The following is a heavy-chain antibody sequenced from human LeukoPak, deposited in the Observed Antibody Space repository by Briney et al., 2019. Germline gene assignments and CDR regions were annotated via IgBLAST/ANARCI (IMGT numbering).Heavy chain of an antibody. CDR2: IYTSGST. D-gene: IGHD3-3*01. CDR1: GGSISSYY. CDR3: ARHLIRDLWRPGDAFDI. V-gene: IGHV4-4*09. J-gene: IGHJ3*02. Sequence: SGPTLVKRSETLSLTCTVSGGSISSYYWSWIRQPPGKGLEWIGYIYTSGSTNYNPSLKSRVTISVDTSKNQFSLKLSSVTAADTAVYYCARHLIRDLWRPGDAFDIWGQGTMVTVSS.